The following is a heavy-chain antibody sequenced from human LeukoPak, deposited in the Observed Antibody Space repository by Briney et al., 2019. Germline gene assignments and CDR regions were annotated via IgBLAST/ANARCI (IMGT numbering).Heavy chain of an antibody. V-gene: IGHV1-24*01. D-gene: IGHD1-26*01. CDR1: GYTLTELS. J-gene: IGHJ3*02. CDR2: FDPEDGDA. CDR3: TTRHSGSWFGAFDI. Sequence: ASVKVSCKVSGYTLTELSIHWVRQAPGEGLEWMGGFDPEDGDAIYAQSFQGRVTMTEDTSTDTPYMELRSLRSEDTAVYYCTTRHSGSWFGAFDIWGQGTMVTVSS.